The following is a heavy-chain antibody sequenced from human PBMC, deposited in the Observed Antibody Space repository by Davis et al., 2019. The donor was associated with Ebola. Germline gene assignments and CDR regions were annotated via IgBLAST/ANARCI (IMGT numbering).Heavy chain of an antibody. D-gene: IGHD5-18*01. J-gene: IGHJ4*02. V-gene: IGHV3-48*01. CDR2: INNSGRTL. Sequence: GESLKISCAASGFTLSSYNMNWVRQVPGKGLEWVSCINNSGRTLYYANSVKGRFTISRDDSKSIAYLQMNSLKTEDTAVYYCTRGPRVGYSYGHDYWGQGTLVTVSS. CDR3: TRGPRVGYSYGHDY. CDR1: GFTLSSYN.